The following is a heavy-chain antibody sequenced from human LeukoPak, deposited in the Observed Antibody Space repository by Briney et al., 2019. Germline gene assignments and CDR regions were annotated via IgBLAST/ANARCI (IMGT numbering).Heavy chain of an antibody. CDR3: ARHRLDYYGSGSSPLYYYYMDV. V-gene: IGHV4-39*01. CDR1: GGSISSSSYY. D-gene: IGHD3-10*01. J-gene: IGHJ6*03. Sequence: SETLSLTCTVSGGSISSSSYYWGWIRQPPGKGLEWIGSIYYSGSTYCNPSLKSRVTISVDTSKNQFSLKLSSVTAADTAVYYCARHRLDYYGSGSSPLYYYYMDVWGKGTTVTVSS. CDR2: IYYSGST.